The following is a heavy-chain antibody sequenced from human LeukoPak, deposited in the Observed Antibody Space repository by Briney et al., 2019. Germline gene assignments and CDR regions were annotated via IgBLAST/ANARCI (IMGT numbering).Heavy chain of an antibody. CDR2: IRAYNGNT. D-gene: IGHD3-22*01. CDR1: GYTFSIYG. CDR3: ARYYYESSGYLYYYYYMDV. J-gene: IGHJ6*03. V-gene: IGHV1-18*01. Sequence: ASVRVSCKASGYTFSIYGFSWVRQAPGQGLEWMGWIRAYNGNTNYAQKFQGRVTMTTDTSTSTAYMELRSLRSDNTAVYYCARYYYESSGYLYYYYYMDVWGKGTTVTISS.